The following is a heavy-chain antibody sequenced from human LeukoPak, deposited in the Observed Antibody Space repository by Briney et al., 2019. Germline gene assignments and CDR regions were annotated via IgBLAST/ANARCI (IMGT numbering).Heavy chain of an antibody. V-gene: IGHV4-61*02. CDR3: ARENDFWSGYFYGMDV. D-gene: IGHD3-3*01. J-gene: IGHJ6*02. CDR1: GGSISSGSYY. Sequence: TXSLTCTVSGGSISSGSYYWSWIRQPAGTGLEWIGRIYTSGSTNYNPSLKSRITISVDTSKNQSSLKLSSVTAADTAVYYCARENDFWSGYFYGMDVWGQGTTVTVSS. CDR2: IYTSGST.